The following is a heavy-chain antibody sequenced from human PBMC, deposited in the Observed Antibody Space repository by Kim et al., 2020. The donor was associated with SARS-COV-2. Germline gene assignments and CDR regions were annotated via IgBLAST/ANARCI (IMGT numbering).Heavy chain of an antibody. CDR2: IIPIFGTA. V-gene: IGHV1-69*13. CDR1: GGTFSSYA. Sequence: SVKVSCKASGGTFSSYAISWVRQAPGQGLEWMGGIIPIFGTANYAQKFQGRVTITADESTSTAYMELSSLRSEDTAVYYCARDGDYYDSSGYYYYYGMDVWGQGTTVTVSS. D-gene: IGHD3-22*01. J-gene: IGHJ6*02. CDR3: ARDGDYYDSSGYYYYYGMDV.